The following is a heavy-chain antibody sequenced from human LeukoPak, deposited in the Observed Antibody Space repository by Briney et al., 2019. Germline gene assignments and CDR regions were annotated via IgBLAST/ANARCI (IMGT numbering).Heavy chain of an antibody. Sequence: ASVKVSCKASGYTFSSYAISWVRQAPGQGLEWMGWISTYNGNTNYVQKVQGRVTVTTDTSTRTVYMELRSLTSDDTALYYCARGDDAFDIWGQGTMVTVSS. V-gene: IGHV1-18*01. J-gene: IGHJ3*02. CDR1: GYTFSSYA. CDR2: ISTYNGNT. CDR3: ARGDDAFDI.